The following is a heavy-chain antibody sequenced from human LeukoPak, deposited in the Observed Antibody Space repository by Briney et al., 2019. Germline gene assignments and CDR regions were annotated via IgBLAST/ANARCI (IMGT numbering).Heavy chain of an antibody. CDR2: INPSGGST. CDR1: GYTFTNYY. Sequence: ASVEVSCKASGYTFTNYYIHWVRQAPGQGLEWMGIINPSGGSTSSAQKFQGRVTVTRDTSTSTVHMELSGLRSEDTAVYYCARDQEGFDYWGQGTLVTVSS. J-gene: IGHJ4*02. V-gene: IGHV1-46*01. CDR3: ARDQEGFDY.